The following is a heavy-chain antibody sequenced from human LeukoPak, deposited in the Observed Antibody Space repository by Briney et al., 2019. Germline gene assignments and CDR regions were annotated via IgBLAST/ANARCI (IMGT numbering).Heavy chain of an antibody. J-gene: IGHJ4*02. CDR3: ARDHYGSGSYYNVDYFDY. CDR2: ISSSGSTI. Sequence: GGSLRLSCAASGFTFSDYYMSWIRQAPGKGLEWVSYISSSGSTIYYADSVKGRFTISRDNAKNSLYLQMNSLRAEDTAVYYCARDHYGSGSYYNVDYFDYWGQGTLVTVSS. V-gene: IGHV3-11*01. D-gene: IGHD3-10*01. CDR1: GFTFSDYY.